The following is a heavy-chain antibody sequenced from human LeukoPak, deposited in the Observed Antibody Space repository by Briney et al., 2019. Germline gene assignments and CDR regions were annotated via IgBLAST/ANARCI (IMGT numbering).Heavy chain of an antibody. CDR1: GFTFSDYD. Sequence: GGSLRLSCAASGFTFSDYDMHWLRQATGKGLEWVSSIGTACDTYYTGSVKRRFTISRENAKNSLYLQMNSLRAGDTAVYYCARVAKERVGGVYYFDYWGQGTLVTVSS. CDR2: IGTACDT. D-gene: IGHD1-1*01. V-gene: IGHV3-13*01. CDR3: ARVAKERVGGVYYFDY. J-gene: IGHJ4*02.